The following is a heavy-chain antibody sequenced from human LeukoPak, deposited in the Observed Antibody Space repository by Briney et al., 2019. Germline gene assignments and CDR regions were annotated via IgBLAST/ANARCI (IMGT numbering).Heavy chain of an antibody. V-gene: IGHV1-2*02. D-gene: IGHD3-10*01. CDR2: INPSSGGT. Sequence: ASVKVSCKASGYTFTGYYMHWVRQAPGQGLEWMGWINPSSGGTNYAQKFQGRVTMTRDRSISTAYMELSRLRSDDTTVYYCARDLKYYYGSGTFYFDSWGQGTLVTVSS. CDR1: GYTFTGYY. CDR3: ARDLKYYYGSGTFYFDS. J-gene: IGHJ4*02.